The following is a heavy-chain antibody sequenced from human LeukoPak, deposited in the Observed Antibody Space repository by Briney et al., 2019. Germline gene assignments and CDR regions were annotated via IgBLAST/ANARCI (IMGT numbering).Heavy chain of an antibody. CDR3: ARTITMIVS. J-gene: IGHJ4*02. CDR1: GFTFSSYA. V-gene: IGHV3-30-3*01. Sequence: PGRSLRLSCAASGFTFSSYAMHWVRQAPGKGLEWVAVISYDGSNKYYADSVKGRFTISRDNSKNTLYLQMNSLRAEDTAVYYCARTITMIVSWGQGTLVTVSS. D-gene: IGHD3-22*01. CDR2: ISYDGSNK.